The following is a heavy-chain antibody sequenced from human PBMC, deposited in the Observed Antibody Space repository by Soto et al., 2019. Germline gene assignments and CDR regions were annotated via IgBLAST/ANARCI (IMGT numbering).Heavy chain of an antibody. V-gene: IGHV4-30-4*01. CDR2: IYYSGST. CDR3: ARVSGSSSSDVFDY. D-gene: IGHD6-6*01. CDR1: GGSISSGDYY. J-gene: IGHJ4*02. Sequence: LSLTCTVSGGSISSGDYYWSWIRQPPGKGLEWIGYIYYSGSTYYNPSLKSRVTISVDTSKNQFSLKLSSVTAADTAVYYCARVSGSSSSDVFDYWGQGTLVTVS.